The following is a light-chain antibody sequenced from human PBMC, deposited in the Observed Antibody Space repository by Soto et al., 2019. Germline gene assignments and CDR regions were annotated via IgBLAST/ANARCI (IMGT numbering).Light chain of an antibody. CDR3: QSYDSSLSAWV. J-gene: IGLJ3*02. CDR1: SSNIGAGYD. CDR2: ANS. V-gene: IGLV1-40*01. Sequence: QSVLTQPPSVSGAPGQRVTISCTGSSSNIGAGYDVHWYQQLPGTAPKLLISANSNRPSGVPNRFSGSKSGTSASLAITGLQAEDEADYYCQSYDSSLSAWVFGGGTKLT.